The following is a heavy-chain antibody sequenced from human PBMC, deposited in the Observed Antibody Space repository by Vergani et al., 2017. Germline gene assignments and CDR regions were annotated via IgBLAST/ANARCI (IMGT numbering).Heavy chain of an antibody. J-gene: IGHJ1*01. D-gene: IGHD6-6*01. CDR3: ASPKYSSSSGYFQH. Sequence: QVQLVESGGGVVQPGGSLRLSCAASGFTFSSYGMHWVRQAPGKGLEWVAFIRYDGSNKYYADSVKGRFTISRDNSKNTLYLQMNSLRAEDTAVYYCASPKYSSSSGYFQHWGQGTLVTVSS. V-gene: IGHV3-30*02. CDR1: GFTFSSYG. CDR2: IRYDGSNK.